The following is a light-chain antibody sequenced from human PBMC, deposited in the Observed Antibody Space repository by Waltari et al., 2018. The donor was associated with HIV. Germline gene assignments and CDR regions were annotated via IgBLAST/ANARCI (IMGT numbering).Light chain of an antibody. CDR2: DNN. J-gene: IGLJ1*01. CDR3: GAWDSSLTAYV. V-gene: IGLV1-51*01. CDR1: NTHIGNNH. Sequence: QSVLTQPPSVSAAPRQKVTISCSGNNTHIGNNHVSSYQHLPGTATTLLVYDNNRRPSGIPGRFSGSKSGTSATLGITGLQTGDEADYYCGAWDSSLTAYVFGSGTKVTVL.